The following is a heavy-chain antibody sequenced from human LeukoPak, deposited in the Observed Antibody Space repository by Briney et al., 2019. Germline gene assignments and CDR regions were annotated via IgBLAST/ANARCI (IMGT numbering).Heavy chain of an antibody. V-gene: IGHV4-34*01. CDR3: ARRRAYISAWPHWHFDL. D-gene: IGHD6-19*01. J-gene: IGHJ2*01. CDR1: CESFRGYY. Sequence: PSETLSLTCAVFCESFRGYYWSWIRQSPGKGLEWIGEINQSGSTNYNPSLKSRVTTSVDTSKNQFSLKLSSVTAADTAVYYCARRRAYISAWPHWHFDLWGRGTPVTVSS. CDR2: INQSGST.